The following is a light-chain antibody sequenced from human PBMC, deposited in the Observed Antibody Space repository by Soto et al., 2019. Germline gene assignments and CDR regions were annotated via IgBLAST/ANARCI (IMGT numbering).Light chain of an antibody. J-gene: IGKJ5*01. CDR1: QDITNY. V-gene: IGKV1-33*01. Sequence: DIQMTQSPSSLSASVGDRVTITCQASQDITNYLNCYQQKPGKAPRLLVYDGSNLDTGVPSRFSGSGSGTHFSFTISSLHPEDIATYYCQQFDSLPITFGQGTRLEI. CDR2: DGS. CDR3: QQFDSLPIT.